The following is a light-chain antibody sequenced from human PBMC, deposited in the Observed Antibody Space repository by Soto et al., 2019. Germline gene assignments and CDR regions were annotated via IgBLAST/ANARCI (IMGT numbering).Light chain of an antibody. Sequence: IQMTQSPPSLSASVGDRITITCQASQDINYYMNWYQQKSGKAPKLLIHDASSLETGVPPRFSGSGSGTDFTLTISSLQPEDFVTYYCVQYANFPPAFGGGTQVEV. V-gene: IGKV1-33*01. J-gene: IGKJ4*01. CDR2: DAS. CDR1: QDINYY. CDR3: VQYANFPPA.